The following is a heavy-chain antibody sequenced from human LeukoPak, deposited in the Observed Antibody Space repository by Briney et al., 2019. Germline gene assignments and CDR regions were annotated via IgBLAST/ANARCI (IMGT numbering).Heavy chain of an antibody. CDR1: GGSISSYY. D-gene: IGHD3-3*01. CDR3: ARNDPFTISLRDYSGMDV. CDR2: IYYSGST. Sequence: PSETLSLTCNVSGGSISSYYWSWIRQPPGKGLERIGYIYYSGSTNYNLSLKSRVTISVDTSKNQFSLRLSSVTAADTAVYYCARNDPFTISLRDYSGMDVRGQGTTVTVSS. J-gene: IGHJ6*02. V-gene: IGHV4-59*01.